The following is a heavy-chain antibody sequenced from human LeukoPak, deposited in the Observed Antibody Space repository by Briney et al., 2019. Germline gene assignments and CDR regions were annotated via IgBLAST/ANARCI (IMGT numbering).Heavy chain of an antibody. V-gene: IGHV3-30*02. CDR3: AKALNYYDSRPIDY. CDR2: IRYDGSNK. D-gene: IGHD3-22*01. J-gene: IGHJ4*02. Sequence: PGGSLRLSCAASGFTSSSYGMHWVRQAPGKGLEWVAFIRYDGSNKYYADSVKGRFTISRDNSKNTLYLQMNSLRAEDTAVYYCAKALNYYDSRPIDYWGQGTLVTVSS. CDR1: GFTSSSYG.